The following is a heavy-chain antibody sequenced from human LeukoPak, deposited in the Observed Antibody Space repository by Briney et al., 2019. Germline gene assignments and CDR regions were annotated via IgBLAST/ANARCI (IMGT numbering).Heavy chain of an antibody. Sequence: ALVKVSCKTFGYTFTGYIHWVRQAPGQGLEWMGRINPNSGGTNYAQKFQGRVTMTRDTSISTAYMELSRLRSDETAVYYCARAALWFGELLDGMDVWGQGTTVTVSS. D-gene: IGHD3-10*01. CDR2: INPNSGGT. CDR1: GYTFTGY. CDR3: ARAALWFGELLDGMDV. V-gene: IGHV1-2*06. J-gene: IGHJ6*02.